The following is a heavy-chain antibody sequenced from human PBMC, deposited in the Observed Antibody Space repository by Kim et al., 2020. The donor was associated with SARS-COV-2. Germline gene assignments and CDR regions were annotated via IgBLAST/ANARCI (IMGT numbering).Heavy chain of an antibody. CDR3: ATDFTIIVVRGAFDI. Sequence: KFQGRVTMTEDTSTDTAYMELSSLRSEDTAVYYCATDFTIIVVRGAFDIWGQGTMVTVSS. V-gene: IGHV1-24*01. J-gene: IGHJ3*02. D-gene: IGHD3-22*01.